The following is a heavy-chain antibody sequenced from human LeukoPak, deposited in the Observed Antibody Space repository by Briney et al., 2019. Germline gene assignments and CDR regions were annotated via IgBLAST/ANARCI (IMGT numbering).Heavy chain of an antibody. CDR2: ISGSGGST. CDR3: AKVREYYYYGMDV. J-gene: IGHJ6*02. V-gene: IGHV3-23*01. Sequence: PGGSLRLSCAASGITFSSYAMSWVRQAPGKGLEWVSAISGSGGSTYYADSVKGRFTISRDNSKNTLYLQMNSLRAEDTAVYYCAKVREYYYYGMDVWGQGTTVTVSS. CDR1: GITFSSYA.